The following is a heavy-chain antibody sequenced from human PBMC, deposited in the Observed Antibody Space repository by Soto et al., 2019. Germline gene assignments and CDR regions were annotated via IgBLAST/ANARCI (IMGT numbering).Heavy chain of an antibody. J-gene: IGHJ4*02. CDR2: LLAATNKD. CDR3: AKDDGQGY. CDR1: GFTFSTYG. V-gene: IGHV3-30*18. Sequence: ESGGGVVQPGGSLRLSCAASGFTFSTYGFHWVRQAPGKAPEWVAGLLAATNKDYYADSVKGRFTISRDNSKNIFYLQMNSLRDEDTAIYFCAKDDGQGYWGLGTLVTVSS.